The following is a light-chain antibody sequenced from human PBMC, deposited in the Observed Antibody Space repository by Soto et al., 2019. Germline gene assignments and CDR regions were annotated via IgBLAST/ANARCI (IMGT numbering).Light chain of an antibody. Sequence: QSVLTQPRSVSGSPGQSVPISCTGTSTDVGAYNFISWYQQHPGKAPEVMIYDVDNRASGVPDRFSGSTSGNTASLTISGLQADYEADYYCFSYAGSPWLLGGGTKVTVL. CDR1: STDVGAYNF. CDR3: FSYAGSPWL. J-gene: IGLJ3*02. V-gene: IGLV2-11*01. CDR2: DVD.